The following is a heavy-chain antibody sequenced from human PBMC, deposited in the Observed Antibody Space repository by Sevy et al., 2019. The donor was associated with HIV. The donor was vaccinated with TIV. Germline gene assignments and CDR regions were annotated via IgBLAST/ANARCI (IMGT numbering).Heavy chain of an antibody. Sequence: GGSLRLSCAASGFTFSTSTMNWVRQAPGKGLEWVSLMTSSGSYILYADSVKGRFTISRDNAKNAVFLEMNSLRVEDTAVYYCVRDGWNYWGQGTLVTVSS. J-gene: IGHJ4*02. CDR1: GFTFSTST. CDR3: VRDGWNY. CDR2: MTSSGSYI. D-gene: IGHD2-15*01. V-gene: IGHV3-21*01.